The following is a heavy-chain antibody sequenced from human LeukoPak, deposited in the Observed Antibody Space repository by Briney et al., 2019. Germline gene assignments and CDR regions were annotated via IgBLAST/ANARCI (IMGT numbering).Heavy chain of an antibody. CDR1: GFTFNIYA. V-gene: IGHV3-23*01. D-gene: IGHD3-16*01. CDR3: AKDRLGGPYFFHY. J-gene: IGHJ4*02. Sequence: PGGSLRLSCAASGFTFNIYAMNWVRQAPGKGLEWVSSISSNSDYKYYADSVKGRFTISRDNSKNTLYLQINSLRAEDTAVYFCAKDRLGGPYFFHYWGQGTLVTVSS. CDR2: ISSNSDYK.